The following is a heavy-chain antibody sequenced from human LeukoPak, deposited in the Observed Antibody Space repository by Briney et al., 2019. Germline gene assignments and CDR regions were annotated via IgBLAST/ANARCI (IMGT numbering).Heavy chain of an antibody. J-gene: IGHJ4*02. D-gene: IGHD6-13*01. CDR3: ARGPNIAAAGIDY. Sequence: PSETLSLTCTVSGGSMSSYYWMWMRQPPGKGLEWIGYVSASGSTTYRPSLKSRVTISVDTSKNQFSLKLSSVTAADTAVYYCARGPNIAAAGIDYWGQGTLVTVSS. CDR2: VSASGST. V-gene: IGHV4-59*12. CDR1: GGSMSSYY.